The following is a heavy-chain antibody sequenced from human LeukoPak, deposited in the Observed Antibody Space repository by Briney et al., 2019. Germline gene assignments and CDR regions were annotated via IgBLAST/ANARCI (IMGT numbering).Heavy chain of an antibody. V-gene: IGHV4-59*08. Sequence: SETLSPTCPVSGGSIRCYYWGGIPEPPGEGLGWGGYFYYSGSTNYNPSLKSRVTISINTSKNQFSLKLSSVTAADTAVYYCARHSLRLGELSYHYFDYWGQGTLVTVSS. CDR2: FYYSGST. J-gene: IGHJ4*02. D-gene: IGHD3-16*02. CDR1: GGSIRCYY. CDR3: ARHSLRLGELSYHYFDY.